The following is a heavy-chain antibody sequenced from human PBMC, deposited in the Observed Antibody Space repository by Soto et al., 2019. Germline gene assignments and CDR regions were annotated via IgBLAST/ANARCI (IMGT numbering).Heavy chain of an antibody. D-gene: IGHD6-19*01. Sequence: ASVKVSCKASGYTFTSYGISWVRQAPGQGLEWMGWISAYNGNTNYAQKLQGRVTMTTDTSTSTAYMELRSLRSDDTAVYYCARDRSVAVAGPGWFDPWGQGTLVTVSS. V-gene: IGHV1-18*01. J-gene: IGHJ5*02. CDR2: ISAYNGNT. CDR3: ARDRSVAVAGPGWFDP. CDR1: GYTFTSYG.